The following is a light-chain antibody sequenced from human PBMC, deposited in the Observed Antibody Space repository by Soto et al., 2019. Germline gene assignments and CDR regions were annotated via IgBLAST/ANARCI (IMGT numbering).Light chain of an antibody. Sequence: EIVLTQSPGTLSLSPGERATLSCRASQSISSSYLAWYQHKPGQAPRLLIYGASSRATGIPDRFSGSGTGTAFTRTISSLEPEDFAVYYCQQYGSAPRTFGQGTKVEIK. CDR3: QQYGSAPRT. CDR1: QSISSSY. CDR2: GAS. J-gene: IGKJ1*01. V-gene: IGKV3-20*01.